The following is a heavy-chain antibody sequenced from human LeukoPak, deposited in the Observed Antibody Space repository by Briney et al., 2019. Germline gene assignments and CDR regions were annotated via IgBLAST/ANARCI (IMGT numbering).Heavy chain of an antibody. CDR3: ASLQNSGSYYAEVLFDY. Sequence: SVKVSCKASGGTFSSYAISWVRQAPGQGLEWMRRIIPIVGVVDYAQKFQGRVTITADKSTSTAFMNLSSLRSEDTAVYYCASLQNSGSYYAEVLFDYWGQGTLVTVSS. D-gene: IGHD1-26*01. J-gene: IGHJ4*02. CDR2: IIPIVGVV. V-gene: IGHV1-69*04. CDR1: GGTFSSYA.